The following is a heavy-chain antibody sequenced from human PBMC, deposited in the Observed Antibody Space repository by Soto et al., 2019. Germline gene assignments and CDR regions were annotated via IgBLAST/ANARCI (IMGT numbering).Heavy chain of an antibody. CDR3: AKRPTTSQPYRSSFGRYDY. Sequence: EVQLLESGGGLVQPGGSLRLSCAASGFTFSSYAMSWVRQAPGKGLEWGSAISGSGGSTYYADSVKGRFTISRDNSKNTLYMKMNSLRAEDTAVYYCAKRPTTSQPYRSSFGRYDYWGQGTLVTVSS. CDR1: GFTFSSYA. V-gene: IGHV3-23*01. J-gene: IGHJ4*02. CDR2: ISGSGGST. D-gene: IGHD6-13*01.